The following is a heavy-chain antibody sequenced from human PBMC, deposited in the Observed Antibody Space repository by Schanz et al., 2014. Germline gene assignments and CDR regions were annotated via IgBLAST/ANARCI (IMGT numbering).Heavy chain of an antibody. D-gene: IGHD3-9*01. Sequence: AQLVESGGGVVQPGGSLRLSCAASGFTFSSYCINWVRQAPGKGLEWVGHSRNKGHSYTSEYAASVKGRFTISRDESESSLYLQMDSLKTEDTAVYYCARRNFYDKSAAFDYWGQGSLVTVSS. V-gene: IGHV3-72*01. J-gene: IGHJ4*02. CDR2: SRNKGHSYTS. CDR1: GFTFSSYC. CDR3: ARRNFYDKSAAFDY.